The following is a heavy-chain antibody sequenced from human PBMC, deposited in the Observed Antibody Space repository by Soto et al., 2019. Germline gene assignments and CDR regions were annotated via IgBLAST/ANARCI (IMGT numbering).Heavy chain of an antibody. CDR2: IYYSGST. CDR1: GGSISSSSYY. Sequence: PSETLSLTCTVSGGSISSSSYYWGWILQPPGKGLEWIGSIYYSGSTYYNPSLKSRVTISVDTSKNQFSLKLSSVTAADTAVYYCARLQTGIAAAGTEFTTYYFDYWGQGTLVTVSS. CDR3: ARLQTGIAAAGTEFTTYYFDY. V-gene: IGHV4-39*01. D-gene: IGHD6-13*01. J-gene: IGHJ4*02.